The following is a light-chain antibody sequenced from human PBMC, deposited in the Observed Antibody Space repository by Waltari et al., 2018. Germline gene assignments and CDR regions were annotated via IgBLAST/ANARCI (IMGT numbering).Light chain of an antibody. CDR3: NSRDSSGNHLAV. CDR2: GKN. V-gene: IGLV3-19*01. J-gene: IGLJ3*02. Sequence: SSHLTHAPAVSVSFGHPVTLTCPGHRLLISYASWYQQKEGQAPVLVIYGKNNRPSGIPDRFSGSISGNTASLTITGAQAEDEADYYCNSRDSSGNHLAVFGGGTKLTVL. CDR1: RLLISY.